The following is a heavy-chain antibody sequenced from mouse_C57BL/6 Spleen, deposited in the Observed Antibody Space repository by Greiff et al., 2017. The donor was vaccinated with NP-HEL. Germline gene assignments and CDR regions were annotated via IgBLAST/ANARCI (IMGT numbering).Heavy chain of an antibody. Sequence: EVMLVESGGGLVKPGGSLKLSCAASGFTFSDYGMHWVRQAPEKGLEWVAYISSGSSTIYYADTVKGRFTISRDNAKNTLFLQMTSLRSEDTAMYYCATACYDGYSLDYWGQGTTLTVSS. CDR2: ISSGSSTI. D-gene: IGHD2-3*01. V-gene: IGHV5-17*01. CDR1: GFTFSDYG. CDR3: ATACYDGYSLDY. J-gene: IGHJ2*01.